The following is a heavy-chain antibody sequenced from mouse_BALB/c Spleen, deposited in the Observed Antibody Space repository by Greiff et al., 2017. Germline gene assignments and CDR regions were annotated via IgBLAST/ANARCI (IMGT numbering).Heavy chain of an antibody. V-gene: IGHV5-4*02. CDR3: AREGVRRWFAY. D-gene: IGHD2-14*01. J-gene: IGHJ3*01. Sequence: EVKLVESGGGLVKPGGSLKLSCAASGFTFSDYYMYWVRQTPEKRLEWVATISDGGSYTYYPDSVKGRFTISRDNAKNNLYLQMSSLKSEDTAMYYCAREGVRRWFAYWGQGTLVTVSA. CDR1: GFTFSDYY. CDR2: ISDGGSYT.